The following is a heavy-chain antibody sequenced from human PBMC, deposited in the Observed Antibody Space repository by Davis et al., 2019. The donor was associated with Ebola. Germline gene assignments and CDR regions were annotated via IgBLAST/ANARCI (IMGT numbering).Heavy chain of an antibody. D-gene: IGHD3-3*01. J-gene: IGHJ6*02. CDR2: ISAYNGNT. Sequence: AASVKVSCKASGYTFTSYGISWVRQAPGQGLEWMGWISAYNGNTNYAQKLQGRVTMTTDTSTSTAYMELRSLRSEDTAVYYCAAAIFGVVIIPYYYYGMDVWGQGTTVTVSS. CDR1: GYTFTSYG. V-gene: IGHV1-18*01. CDR3: AAAIFGVVIIPYYYYGMDV.